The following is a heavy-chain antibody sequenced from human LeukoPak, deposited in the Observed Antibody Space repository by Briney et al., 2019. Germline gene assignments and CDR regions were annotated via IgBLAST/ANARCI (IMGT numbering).Heavy chain of an antibody. CDR2: ISSSGSTI. CDR1: GFTFSDYY. CDR3: ARVEGAARPGYYFDY. J-gene: IGHJ4*02. Sequence: GGSLRLSCAASGFTFSDYYMSWIRQAPGKGLEWVSYISSSGSTIYYADSVKGRFTISRDNAKNSLYLQMNSLRAEDTAVHYCARVEGAARPGYYFDYWGQGTLVTVSS. D-gene: IGHD6-6*01. V-gene: IGHV3-11*01.